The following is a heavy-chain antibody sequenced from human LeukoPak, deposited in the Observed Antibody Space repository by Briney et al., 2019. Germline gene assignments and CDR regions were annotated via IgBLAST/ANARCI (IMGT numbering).Heavy chain of an antibody. V-gene: IGHV3-33*01. Sequence: GRSLRLSCAASGFTFSSYGMHWVRQAPGKGLEWVAVIWYDGSNKYYADSVKGRFTISRDNSKNTLYLQMNSLRAEDTAVYYCARANSVVTPGGWFDPWGQGTLVTVSS. D-gene: IGHD4-23*01. CDR3: ARANSVVTPGGWFDP. CDR2: IWYDGSNK. J-gene: IGHJ5*02. CDR1: GFTFSSYG.